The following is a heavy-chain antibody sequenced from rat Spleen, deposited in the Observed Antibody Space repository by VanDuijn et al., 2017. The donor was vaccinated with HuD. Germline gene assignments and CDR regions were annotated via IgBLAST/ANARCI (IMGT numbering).Heavy chain of an antibody. CDR1: GFTVSDYY. D-gene: IGHD1-2*01. CDR2: ISYEGSST. V-gene: IGHV5-22*01. CDR3: ARHSSTYYVMDA. Sequence: EVQLMESNGGLVQPGRSLKLSCAASGFTVSDYYMAWVRQAPKKGLEWVASISYEGSSTYYGDSVKGRFTISRDNAKSTLYLQMNSLRSEDTATYYCARHSSTYYVMDAWGQGASVTVSS. J-gene: IGHJ4*01.